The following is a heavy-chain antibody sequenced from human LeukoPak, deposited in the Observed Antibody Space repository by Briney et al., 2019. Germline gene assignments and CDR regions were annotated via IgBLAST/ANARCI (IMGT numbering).Heavy chain of an antibody. D-gene: IGHD1-14*01. CDR2: IHRSGST. CDR3: ARDRNTINWFYY. V-gene: IGHV4-4*02. J-gene: IGHJ5*01. Sequence: PSGTLSLTCGVSGGSISNGNWWSWVRQPPRKGLEWIGEIHRSGSTNYNPSLKSRVTISVDTSKNQFSLKLSSVTAADTAVYYCARDRNTINWFYYWGQGTLVTVSS. CDR1: GGSISNGNW.